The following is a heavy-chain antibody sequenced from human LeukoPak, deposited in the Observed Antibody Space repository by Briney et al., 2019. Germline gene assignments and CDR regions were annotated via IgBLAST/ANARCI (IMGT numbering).Heavy chain of an antibody. Sequence: GGSLRLSCAASGFTVSNSYMNWVRQAPGKGLEWVSLIYSGGTTYYADSVKGRFTISRDNSKNTLYLQMNSLRAEDTAVYYCARRGDGGRSFDYWGQGTLVTVSS. CDR3: ARRGDGGRSFDY. V-gene: IGHV3-53*01. CDR1: GFTVSNSY. J-gene: IGHJ4*02. D-gene: IGHD2-15*01. CDR2: IYSGGTT.